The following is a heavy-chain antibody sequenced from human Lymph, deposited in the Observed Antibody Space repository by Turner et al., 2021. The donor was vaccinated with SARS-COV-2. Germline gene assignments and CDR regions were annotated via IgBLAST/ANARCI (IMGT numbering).Heavy chain of an antibody. CDR1: GFTFSSYG. Sequence: QVQLVASGGGVVQPGRSLRLSCAASGFTFSSYGMHWVRQAPGKGLEWVAVIWYDGSNKYYADSVKGRFTISRDNSKNTLYLQMNSLRAEDTAVYYCARDYSSSSYLVSWFDPWGQGTLVTVSS. CDR3: ARDYSSSSYLVSWFDP. V-gene: IGHV3-33*01. J-gene: IGHJ5*02. CDR2: IWYDGSNK. D-gene: IGHD6-6*01.